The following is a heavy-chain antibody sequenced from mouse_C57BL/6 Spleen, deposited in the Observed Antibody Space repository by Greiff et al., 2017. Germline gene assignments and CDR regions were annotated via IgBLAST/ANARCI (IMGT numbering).Heavy chain of an antibody. V-gene: IGHV1-69*01. CDR3: ARQGSSGDYYAMDY. CDR2: LDPSDSYT. J-gene: IGHJ4*01. D-gene: IGHD3-2*02. CDR1: GYTFTSYW. Sequence: QVQLQQPGAELVMPGASVKLSCKASGYTFTSYWMHWVKQRPGQGLEWIGELDPSDSYTNYNQKFKGKSTLTVDKSSSTAYMQLSSLTSEDSAVYYCARQGSSGDYYAMDYWGQGTSVTVSS.